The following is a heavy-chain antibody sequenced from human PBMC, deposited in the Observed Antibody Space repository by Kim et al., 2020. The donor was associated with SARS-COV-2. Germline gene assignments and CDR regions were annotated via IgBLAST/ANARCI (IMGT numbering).Heavy chain of an antibody. CDR3: ARISLEMAYTDY. V-gene: IGHV4-39*01. J-gene: IGHJ4*02. Sequence: SETLSLTCTVSGGSISSSSYYWGWIRQPPGKGLEWIGSIYYSGSTYYNPSLKSRVTISVDTSKNQFSLKRSSVTAADTAVYYCARISLEMAYTDYWGQGTLVTVAS. CDR2: IYYSGST. CDR1: GGSISSSSYY. D-gene: IGHD2-21*01.